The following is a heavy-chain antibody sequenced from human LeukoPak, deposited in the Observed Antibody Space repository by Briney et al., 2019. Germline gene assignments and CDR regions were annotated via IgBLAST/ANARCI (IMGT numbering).Heavy chain of an antibody. J-gene: IGHJ4*02. V-gene: IGHV1-18*04. CDR1: GYTFTSYG. D-gene: IGHD6-19*01. Sequence: ASVKVSCKASGYTFTSYGISWVRQAPGQGLGWMGWISAYNGNTNYAQKLQGRVTMTTDTPTSTAYMELRSLRSDDTAVYYCARDRHRTYSSGWQTHFDYWGQGTLVTVSS. CDR2: ISAYNGNT. CDR3: ARDRHRTYSSGWQTHFDY.